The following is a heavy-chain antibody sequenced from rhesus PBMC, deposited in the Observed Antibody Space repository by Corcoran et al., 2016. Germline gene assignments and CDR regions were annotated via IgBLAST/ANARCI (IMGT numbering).Heavy chain of an antibody. J-gene: IGHJ4*01. Sequence: EVQLVESGGGLVQPGGSLRLSCTGSGFTFGSYYMYWVRQAPGKGLEWVSAINTGGGSTWYTESVKGRFTISKENAKNTLYLQMDSLRAEDTAVYYCARLTSGYYTLWGQGVLVTVSS. CDR3: ARLTSGYYTL. D-gene: IGHD3-28*01. V-gene: IGHV3-8*01. CDR1: GFTFGSYY. CDR2: INTGGGST.